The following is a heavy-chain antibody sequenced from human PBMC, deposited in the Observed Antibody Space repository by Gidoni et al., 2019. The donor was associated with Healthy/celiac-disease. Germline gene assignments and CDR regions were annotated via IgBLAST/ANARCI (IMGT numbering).Heavy chain of an antibody. V-gene: IGHV3-30*18. Sequence: QVQLVESGGGVVQPGRSLRLSCAASGFTFSSYGMHWVRQAPGKGLEWVAVISYDGSNKYYADSVKGRFTISRDNSKNTLYLQMNSLRAEDTAVYYCAKAGHYYYYGMDVWGQGTTVTVSS. CDR3: AKAGHYYYYGMDV. CDR1: GFTFSSYG. J-gene: IGHJ6*02. CDR2: ISYDGSNK. D-gene: IGHD6-19*01.